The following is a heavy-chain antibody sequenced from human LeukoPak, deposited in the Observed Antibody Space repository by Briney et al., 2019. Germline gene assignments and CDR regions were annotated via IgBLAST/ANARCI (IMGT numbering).Heavy chain of an antibody. V-gene: IGHV3-15*01. D-gene: IGHD1-7*01. J-gene: IGHJ3*02. CDR3: TTDWVGLELGQSDI. Sequence: GGSLRLSCAASGFTFNNAWMSWVRQAPGKGLEWVGRIKSKNDGGTADYAAPVEGRFTISRDDSKNTLYLQMNSLKTEDTAVYYCTTDWVGLELGQSDIWGQGTMVTVSS. CDR2: IKSKNDGGTA. CDR1: GFTFNNAW.